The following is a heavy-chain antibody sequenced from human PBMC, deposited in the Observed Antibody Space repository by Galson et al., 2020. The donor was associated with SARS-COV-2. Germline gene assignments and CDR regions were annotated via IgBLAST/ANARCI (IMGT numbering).Heavy chain of an antibody. D-gene: IGHD3-10*01. J-gene: IGHJ6*02. Sequence: GESLKISCKGSGYSFTSYWIGWVRQMPGKGLEWMGIIYPGDSDTRYSPSFQGQVTILADKSISTAYLQWSSLKASDTAMYYCARSSTITMVRGVIMSDYYYGMDVWGQGTTVTVSS. CDR2: IYPGDSDT. CDR1: GYSFTSYW. V-gene: IGHV5-51*01. CDR3: ARSSTITMVRGVIMSDYYYGMDV.